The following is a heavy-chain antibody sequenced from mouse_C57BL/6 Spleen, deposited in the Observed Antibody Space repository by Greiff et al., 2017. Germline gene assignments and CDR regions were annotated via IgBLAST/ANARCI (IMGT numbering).Heavy chain of an antibody. CDR3: DSLLLPG. Sequence: QVQLKESGAELVKPGASVKMSCKASGYAFSSYWMNWVKQRPGKGLEWIGQIYPGDGDTNYNGKFKGKATLTADKSSSTAYMQLSSLTSVDSSVYVCDSLLLPGWGQGTTLTVSS. J-gene: IGHJ2*01. V-gene: IGHV1-80*01. CDR1: GYAFSSYW. CDR2: IYPGDGDT. D-gene: IGHD1-1*01.